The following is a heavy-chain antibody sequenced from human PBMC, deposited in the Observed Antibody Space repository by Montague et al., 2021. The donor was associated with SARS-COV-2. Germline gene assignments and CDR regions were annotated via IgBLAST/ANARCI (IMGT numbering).Heavy chain of an antibody. V-gene: IGHV4-61*01. CDR3: VKGSGYP. CDR2: IYYSGRT. D-gene: IGHD3-22*01. J-gene: IGHJ5*02. CDR1: GASVISDKYY. Sequence: SETLSLTCTVTGASVISDKYYWSWIRQPPGKGLEWIGCIYYSGRTSYNPSLHSRVTITIDTSKNQFSLNLMSVTPADTAVYYCVKGSGYPWGQGTLVTVSS.